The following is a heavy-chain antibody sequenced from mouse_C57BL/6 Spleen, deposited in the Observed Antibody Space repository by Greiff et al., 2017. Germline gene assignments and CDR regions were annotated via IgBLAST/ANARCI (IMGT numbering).Heavy chain of an antibody. Sequence: QVQLKESGAELVKPGASVKISCKASGYAFSSYWMNWVKQRPGKGLEWIGQIYPGDGDTNYNGKFKGKATLTADKSSSTAYMQLSSLTSEDSAVYFCARRDGNSWFAYWGQGTLVTVSA. CDR3: ARRDGNSWFAY. CDR2: IYPGDGDT. D-gene: IGHD2-1*01. V-gene: IGHV1-80*01. CDR1: GYAFSSYW. J-gene: IGHJ3*01.